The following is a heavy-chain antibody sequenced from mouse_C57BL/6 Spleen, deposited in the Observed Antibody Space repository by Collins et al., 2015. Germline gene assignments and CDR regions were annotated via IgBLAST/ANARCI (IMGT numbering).Heavy chain of an antibody. J-gene: IGHJ3*01. V-gene: IGHV1S56*01. CDR3: ARDYYSWFAY. CDR1: GYTFTSYY. D-gene: IGHD1-1*01. CDR2: IYPGNVNT. Sequence: QVQLQQSGPELVKPGASVRISCKASGYTFTSYYIHWVKQRPGQGLEWIGWIYPGNVNTKYNEKFKGKATLTADKSSSTAYMQLSSLTSEDSAVYFCARDYYSWFAYWGQGTLVTVSA.